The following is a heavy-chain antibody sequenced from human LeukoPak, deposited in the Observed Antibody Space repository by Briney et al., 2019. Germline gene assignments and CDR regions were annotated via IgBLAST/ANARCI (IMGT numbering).Heavy chain of an antibody. V-gene: IGHV1-69*04. J-gene: IGHJ1*01. CDR1: GGTFSSYA. CDR3: AREEGYGSGSIPNPRYFQH. D-gene: IGHD3-10*01. Sequence: GASVKVSCKASGGTFSSYAISWVRQAPGQGLVWMGRIIPILGIANYAQKFQGRVTITADKSTSTAYMELSSLRSEDTAVYYCAREEGYGSGSIPNPRYFQHWGQGTLVTVSS. CDR2: IIPILGIA.